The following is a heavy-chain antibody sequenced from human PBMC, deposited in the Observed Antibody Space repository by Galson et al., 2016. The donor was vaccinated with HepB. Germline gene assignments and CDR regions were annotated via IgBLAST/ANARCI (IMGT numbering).Heavy chain of an antibody. J-gene: IGHJ6*02. V-gene: IGHV3-30-3*01. Sequence: SLRLSCAASGFTFSTYAMHWVRQAPGKGLEWVAAISYDGSHKHYRDSVKGRCTISRDNSKNTLYLQMNSLRREDTAVYYCARPRRWPQYYYGLDVWGQGTTVTVSS. D-gene: IGHD5-24*01. CDR3: ARPRRWPQYYYGLDV. CDR2: ISYDGSHK. CDR1: GFTFSTYA.